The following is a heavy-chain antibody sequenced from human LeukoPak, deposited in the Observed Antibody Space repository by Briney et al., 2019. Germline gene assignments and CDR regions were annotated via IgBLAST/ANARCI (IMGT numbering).Heavy chain of an antibody. CDR3: ARDGVTYSYGVYYSDY. CDR2: ISYDGSNK. V-gene: IGHV3-30-3*01. Sequence: PGGSLRLSCAASGFTFSSYAMHWVRQAPGKGLEWVAVISYDGSNKYYADSVRGRFTISRDNSKNTLYLQMNSLRAEDTAVYYCARDGVTYSYGVYYSDYWGQGTLVTVSS. J-gene: IGHJ4*02. D-gene: IGHD5-18*01. CDR1: GFTFSSYA.